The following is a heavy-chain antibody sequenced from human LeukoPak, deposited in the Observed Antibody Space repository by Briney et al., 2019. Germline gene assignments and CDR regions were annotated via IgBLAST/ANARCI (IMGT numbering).Heavy chain of an antibody. J-gene: IGHJ4*02. CDR3: ARRIAAAGAFDY. D-gene: IGHD6-13*01. V-gene: IGHV5-51*01. Sequence: GESLKISCKGSGYRFSSYWIGWVRQMPGKGLEWMGIIYPGDSETTYSPSFQGQVTFSADKSISTAYLLWSSLKASDTAMYYCARRIAAAGAFDYWGQGTLVTVSS. CDR2: IYPGDSET. CDR1: GYRFSSYW.